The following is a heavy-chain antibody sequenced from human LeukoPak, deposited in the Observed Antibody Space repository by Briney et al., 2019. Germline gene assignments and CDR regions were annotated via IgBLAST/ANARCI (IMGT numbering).Heavy chain of an antibody. J-gene: IGHJ5*02. D-gene: IGHD3-3*01. V-gene: IGHV1-46*01. CDR2: INPSGGST. CDR1: GYTFTSYY. CDR3: ARDTGYDFWSGSLCDP. Sequence: ASVKVSCKASGYTFTSYYMHWVRQAPGQGLEWMGIINPSGGSTSYAQKFQGRVTMTRDTSTSTVYMELSSLRSEDTAVYYCARDTGYDFWSGSLCDPWGQGTLVTVSS.